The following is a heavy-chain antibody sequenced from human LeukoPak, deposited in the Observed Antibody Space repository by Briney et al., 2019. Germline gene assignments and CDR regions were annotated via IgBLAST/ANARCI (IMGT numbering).Heavy chain of an antibody. CDR1: GFTFSSYA. CDR3: ARDLSYFDY. CDR2: IGGSGGRT. Sequence: GGSLRLSCAASGFTFSSYAMSWVRQAPGKGLEWVSAIGGSGGRTYYADSVKGRFTISRDNSKISLYLQMNSLRAEDTAVYYCARDLSYFDYWGQGTLVTVSS. J-gene: IGHJ4*02. V-gene: IGHV3-23*01.